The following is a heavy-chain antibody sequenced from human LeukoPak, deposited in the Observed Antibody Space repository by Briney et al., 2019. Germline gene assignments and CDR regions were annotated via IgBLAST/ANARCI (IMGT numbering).Heavy chain of an antibody. CDR2: IYYSGST. CDR1: GGSIGSGGYY. V-gene: IGHV4-31*03. Sequence: SETLSLTCTVSGGSIGSGGYYWSWIRQHPGKGLEWIGYIYYSGSTYYNPSLKSRVTISVDTSKNQFSLKLSSVTAADTAVYYCARGEYSSSSSLDYWGQGTLVTVSS. D-gene: IGHD6-6*01. J-gene: IGHJ4*02. CDR3: ARGEYSSSSSLDY.